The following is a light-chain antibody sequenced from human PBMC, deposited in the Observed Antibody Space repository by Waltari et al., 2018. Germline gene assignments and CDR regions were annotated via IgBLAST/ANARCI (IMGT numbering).Light chain of an antibody. CDR2: DVP. Sequence: QSALTQPASVSGSPGQSIAISCTGTTSDIGYNKFVAWYQQHPGKAPKLLIYDVPGRPSGVSDRFSGSKSGTTASLTISGLQAADEADYYCSSYTSSRTLIFGGGTKVTV. CDR1: TSDIGYNKF. V-gene: IGLV2-14*01. J-gene: IGLJ2*01. CDR3: SSYTSSRTLI.